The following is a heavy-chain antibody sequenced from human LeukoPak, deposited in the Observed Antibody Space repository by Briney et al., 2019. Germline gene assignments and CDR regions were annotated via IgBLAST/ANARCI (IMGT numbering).Heavy chain of an antibody. Sequence: GGSLRLSCAASGFTFSSYAMSWVRQAPGKGLEWVSAISGSGGSTYYADSVKGRFTISRDNSKNTLYLQMNSLRAEDTAVYYCAKDPGYYYDSSGYYLPGGYWGQGTLVTVSS. CDR3: AKDPGYYYDSSGYYLPGGY. J-gene: IGHJ4*02. CDR1: GFTFSSYA. CDR2: ISGSGGST. D-gene: IGHD3-22*01. V-gene: IGHV3-23*01.